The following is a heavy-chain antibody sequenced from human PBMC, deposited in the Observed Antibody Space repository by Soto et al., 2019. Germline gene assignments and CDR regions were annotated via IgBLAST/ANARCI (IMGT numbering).Heavy chain of an antibody. CDR2: ISVYNGNT. D-gene: IGHD2-15*01. V-gene: IGHV1-18*04. CDR1: GYTFTSYG. Sequence: ASVKVSCKASGYTFTSYGISWVRQAPGQGLEWMGWISVYNGNTNYAQKLQGRVTMTTDTSTSTAYMELRSLRSDDTAVYYCARAVYCSGGSCYERWFDPWGQGTLVTVSS. CDR3: ARAVYCSGGSCYERWFDP. J-gene: IGHJ5*02.